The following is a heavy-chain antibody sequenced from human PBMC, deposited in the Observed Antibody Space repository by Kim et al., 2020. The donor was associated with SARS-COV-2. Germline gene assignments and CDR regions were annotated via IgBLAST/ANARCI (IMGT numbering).Heavy chain of an antibody. CDR3: ARDVISHDYVWGSYPPIDY. CDR1: GYTFTSYA. CDR2: INTNTGNP. D-gene: IGHD3-16*02. V-gene: IGHV7-4-1*02. J-gene: IGHJ4*02. Sequence: ASVKVSCKASGYTFTSYAMNWVRQAPGQGLEWMGWINTNTGNPTYAQGFTGLFVFSLDTSVSTAYLQISSLKAEDTAVYYCARDVISHDYVWGSYPPIDYWGQGTLVTVSS.